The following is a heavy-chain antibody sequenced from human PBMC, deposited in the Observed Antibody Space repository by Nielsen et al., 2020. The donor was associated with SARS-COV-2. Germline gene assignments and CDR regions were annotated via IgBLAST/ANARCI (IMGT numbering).Heavy chain of an antibody. V-gene: IGHV1-18*01. J-gene: IGHJ5*02. D-gene: IGHD1-26*01. CDR1: GYTFTSYG. CDR2: ISAYNGNT. CDR3: ARDMFFLGATNSLRDWFDP. Sequence: ASVKVSCKASGYTFTSYGISWVRQAPGQGLEWMGWISAYNGNTNYAQKLQGRVTMTTDTPTSTAYMELRSLRSDDTAVYYCARDMFFLGATNSLRDWFDPWGQGTLVTVSS.